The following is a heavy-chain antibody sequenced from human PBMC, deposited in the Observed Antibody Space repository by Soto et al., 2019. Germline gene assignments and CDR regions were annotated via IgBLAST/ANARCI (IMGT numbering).Heavy chain of an antibody. V-gene: IGHV3-30*18. CDR1: GFTFSSYG. J-gene: IGHJ4*02. CDR3: AKDRGYGDYTELIDY. D-gene: IGHD4-17*01. CDR2: ISYDGSNK. Sequence: GGSLRLSCAASGFTFSSYGMHWVRQAPGMGLEWVAVISYDGSNKYYADSVKGRFTISRDNSKNTLYLQMNSLRAEDTAVYYCAKDRGYGDYTELIDYWGQGTLVTVSS.